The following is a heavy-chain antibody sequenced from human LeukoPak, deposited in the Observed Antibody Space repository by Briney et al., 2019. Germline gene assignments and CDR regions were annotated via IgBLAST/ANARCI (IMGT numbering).Heavy chain of an antibody. V-gene: IGHV3-9*01. CDR1: GFTFDDYA. CDR3: AKMGEYYYYMDV. CDR2: ISWNSGSI. Sequence: PGGSLRLSCAASGFTFDDYAMHWVRQAPGKGLEWVSGISWNSGSIGYADSVKGRFTISRDSAKNSLYLQMNSLRAEDTAVYYCAKMGEYYYYMDVWGTGTTVTVSS. J-gene: IGHJ6*03.